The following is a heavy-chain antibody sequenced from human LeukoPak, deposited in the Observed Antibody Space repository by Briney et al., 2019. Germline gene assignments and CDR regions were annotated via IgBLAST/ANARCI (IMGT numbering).Heavy chain of an antibody. D-gene: IGHD2-2*01. J-gene: IGHJ5*02. CDR3: ARRGPTCTTTICSISRGTFGP. Sequence: PSETLSLTCTVSGGSISSSSYYWGWIRQPPGKGLEWIGSLYYSGSTYSNPSLKSRVTISVGTSKNQFSLKLSSVTAGDTAVYYCARRGPTCTTTICSISRGTFGPWGQGTLVTVSS. CDR1: GGSISSSSYY. V-gene: IGHV4-39*01. CDR2: LYYSGST.